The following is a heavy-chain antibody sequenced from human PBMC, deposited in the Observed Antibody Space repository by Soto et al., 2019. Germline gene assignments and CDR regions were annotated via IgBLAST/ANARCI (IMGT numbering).Heavy chain of an antibody. CDR3: ARDNYGMDV. V-gene: IGHV3-30*04. Sequence: GGSLRLSCAAFGFTFSNYAMHWVRQAPGKGLEWVAVISYDERDKYYADSVRGRITISRDNSEKVVSLQMNSLRGEDTAVYYCARDNYGMDVWGQGTTVTVSS. CDR2: ISYDERDK. J-gene: IGHJ6*02. CDR1: GFTFSNYA.